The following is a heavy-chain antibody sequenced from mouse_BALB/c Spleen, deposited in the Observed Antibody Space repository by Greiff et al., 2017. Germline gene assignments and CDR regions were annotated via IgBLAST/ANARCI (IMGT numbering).Heavy chain of an antibody. V-gene: IGHV5-6-3*01. J-gene: IGHJ4*01. Sequence: EVKLMESGGGLVQPGGSLKLSCAASGFTFSSYGMSWVRQTPDKRLELVATINSNGGSTYYPDSVKGRFTISRDNAKNTLYLQMSSLKSEDTAMYYCARDGNYDYDAMDYWGQGTSVTVSS. CDR1: GFTFSSYG. CDR2: INSNGGST. CDR3: ARDGNYDYDAMDY. D-gene: IGHD4-1*01.